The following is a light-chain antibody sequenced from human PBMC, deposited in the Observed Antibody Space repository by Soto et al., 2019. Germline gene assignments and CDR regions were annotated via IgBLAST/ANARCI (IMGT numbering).Light chain of an antibody. CDR1: QSVRSNS. V-gene: IGKV3-20*01. CDR3: QQYGTSPLT. Sequence: EIVLTQSPRTLSLSPGESATLSCTASQSVRSNSLAWYQQKPGQAPRLLMFGASGRATGTPARFSGRGSGTDFTLTISRLEPEDFAVYYCQQYGTSPLTFGGGIKV. CDR2: GAS. J-gene: IGKJ4*01.